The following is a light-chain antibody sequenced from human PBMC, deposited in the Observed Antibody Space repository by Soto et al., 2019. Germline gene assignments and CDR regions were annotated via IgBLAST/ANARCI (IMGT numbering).Light chain of an antibody. CDR2: GNS. CDR1: SSNIGAGYD. V-gene: IGLV1-40*01. J-gene: IGLJ2*01. Sequence: QPVLTQPPSVSGAPGQRVTISCTGSSSNIGAGYDVHWYQQLPGTAPKLLIYGNSNRPSGVPDRFSGSKSGTSASLAITGLQAEDEADYYCQSYDSSLSASHVVFGGGTKLTVL. CDR3: QSYDSSLSASHVV.